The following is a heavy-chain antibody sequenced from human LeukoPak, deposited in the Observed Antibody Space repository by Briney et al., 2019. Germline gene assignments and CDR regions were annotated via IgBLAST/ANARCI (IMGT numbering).Heavy chain of an antibody. Sequence: PGRSLRLSCAASGFTFSSYAVHWVRQAPGKGLEWVAVISYDGSNIHYADSVKGRFTISRDNAKNTLYLQMNSLRAEDTAVYYCAALAVAGSFDYWGQGTLVTVSS. CDR3: AALAVAGSFDY. CDR2: ISYDGSNI. J-gene: IGHJ4*02. CDR1: GFTFSSYA. D-gene: IGHD6-19*01. V-gene: IGHV3-30-3*01.